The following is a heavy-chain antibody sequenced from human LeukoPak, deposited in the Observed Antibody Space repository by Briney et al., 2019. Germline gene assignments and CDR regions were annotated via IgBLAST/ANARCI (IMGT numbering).Heavy chain of an antibody. CDR1: GFTFSTYT. D-gene: IGHD4-11*01. CDR3: ARDGDSTGRHFDY. Sequence: GGSLRLSCAASGFTFSTYTMNWVRQAPGKGLEWVSYISSSSTIYYADSVKGRFTISRDNAKNSLYLQMNSLRDEDTAVYYCARDGDSTGRHFDYWGQGTLVTVSS. CDR2: ISSSSTI. V-gene: IGHV3-48*02. J-gene: IGHJ4*02.